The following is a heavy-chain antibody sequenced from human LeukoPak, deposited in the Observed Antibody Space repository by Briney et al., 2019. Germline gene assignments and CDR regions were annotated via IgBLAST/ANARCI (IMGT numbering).Heavy chain of an antibody. V-gene: IGHV3-21*01. CDR3: AREGDGDYTPGDFGY. Sequence: PGGSLRLSCAASGFTFSSYSMNWVRQAPGKGLEWVSSISSSSSYIYYADSVKGRFTISRDNSKNTLYLQMNSLRAEDTAVYYCAREGDGDYTPGDFGYWGQGTLVTVSS. CDR1: GFTFSSYS. CDR2: ISSSSSYI. D-gene: IGHD4-17*01. J-gene: IGHJ4*02.